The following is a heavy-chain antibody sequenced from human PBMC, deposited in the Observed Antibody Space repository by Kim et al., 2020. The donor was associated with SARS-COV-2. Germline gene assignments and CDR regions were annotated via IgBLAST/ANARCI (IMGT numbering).Heavy chain of an antibody. V-gene: IGHV3-21*01. D-gene: IGHD2-15*01. J-gene: IGHJ5*02. Sequence: GGSLRLSCAASGFTFSAYTMNWVRQAPGKGLEWVSSISSSSTYIYYSDSVKGRFTISRDNAKNSLYLQVNSLRAEDSAVYYCVRLGGYWSAGSCWFDPWGQGPLVTVPS. CDR3: VRLGGYWSAGSCWFDP. CDR2: ISSSSTYI. CDR1: GFTFSAYT.